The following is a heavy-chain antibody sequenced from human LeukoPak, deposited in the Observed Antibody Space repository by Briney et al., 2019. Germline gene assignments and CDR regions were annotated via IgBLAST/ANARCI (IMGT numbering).Heavy chain of an antibody. D-gene: IGHD1-26*01. CDR2: LSYDGSNK. CDR3: ARVWELVFDY. J-gene: IGHJ4*02. V-gene: IGHV3-30*04. Sequence: GRSLRLSCAASGFTLSSYSMHWVRQAPGRGLEWVSVLSYDGSNKYYAESVKGRFTISRDNSKNTLYLQVNSLRAEDTAVYYCARVWELVFDYWGQGTLVTVSS. CDR1: GFTLSSYS.